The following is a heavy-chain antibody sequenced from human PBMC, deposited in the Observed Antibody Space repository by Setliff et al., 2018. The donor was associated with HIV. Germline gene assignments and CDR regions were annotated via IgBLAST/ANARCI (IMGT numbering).Heavy chain of an antibody. CDR1: GFTFSSYG. D-gene: IGHD7-27*01. CDR3: ARVTVDWGFGNAFDI. Sequence: PGGSLRLSCAASGFTFSSYGMHWVRQAPGKGLEWVAVIWYDGSNKYYADSVKGRFTISRDNAKNSLYLQMNSLRAEDTAVYYCARVTVDWGFGNAFDIWGQGTMVTVSS. J-gene: IGHJ3*02. V-gene: IGHV3-33*01. CDR2: IWYDGSNK.